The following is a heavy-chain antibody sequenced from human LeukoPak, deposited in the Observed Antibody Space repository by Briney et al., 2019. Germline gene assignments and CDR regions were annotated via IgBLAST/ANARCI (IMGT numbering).Heavy chain of an antibody. CDR1: GYTFTSYG. V-gene: IGHV1-18*01. J-gene: IGHJ5*02. D-gene: IGHD2-15*01. CDR2: ISTYNGNT. Sequence: GASVKVSCKASGYTFTSYGISWVRQAPGQGLEWMGWISTYNGNTNYAQKLQGRVTMTTDTSTSTAYMELRSLRSDDTAVYYCARGLVVAATHNWFDPWGQGTLVTVSS. CDR3: ARGLVVAATHNWFDP.